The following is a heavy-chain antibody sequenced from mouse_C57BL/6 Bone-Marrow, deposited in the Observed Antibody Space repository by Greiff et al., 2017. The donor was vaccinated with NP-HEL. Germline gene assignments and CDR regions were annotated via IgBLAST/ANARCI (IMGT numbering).Heavy chain of an antibody. D-gene: IGHD2-2*01. V-gene: IGHV5-6*01. CDR3: ARHKGLRRGFAY. CDR1: GFTFSSYG. J-gene: IGHJ3*01. CDR2: ISSGGSYT. Sequence: EVKLVESGGDLVKPGGSLKLSCAASGFTFSSYGMSWVRQTPDKRLEWVATISSGGSYTYSPDSVKGRFTISRDNAKNTLYLQRSSLKSEDTAIYYAARHKGLRRGFAYWGQGTLVTVSA.